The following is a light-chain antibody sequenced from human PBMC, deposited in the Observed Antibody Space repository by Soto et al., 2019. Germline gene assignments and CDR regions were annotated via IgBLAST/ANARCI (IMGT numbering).Light chain of an antibody. V-gene: IGLV1-47*02. J-gene: IGLJ2*01. CDR1: SSNIGSNY. Sequence: QSVLTQPPSASGTPGQRVTISCSGSSSNIGSNYVYWYRQIPGTAPKVLIYSNSQRPSGVPDRFSGSKSGTSASLAISGLRAEDEADYYCAAWDDSLSGHVVFGGGTKLTVL. CDR2: SNS. CDR3: AAWDDSLSGHVV.